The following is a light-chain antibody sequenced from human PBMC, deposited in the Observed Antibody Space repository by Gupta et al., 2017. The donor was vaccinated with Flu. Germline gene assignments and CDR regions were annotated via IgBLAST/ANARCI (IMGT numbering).Light chain of an antibody. CDR2: AAS. CDR1: QSISSY. J-gene: IGKJ3*01. Sequence: DIQMTQSPSSLSASVGDRVTITRRASQSISSYLNWYQQKPGNAPKLLIYAASSWQSGVPSRFSGSGCGTDFTVTISSRQPEDFAAYYCQQNNCTPHFTFGRGTKVDTK. CDR3: QQNNCTPHFT. V-gene: IGKV1-39*01.